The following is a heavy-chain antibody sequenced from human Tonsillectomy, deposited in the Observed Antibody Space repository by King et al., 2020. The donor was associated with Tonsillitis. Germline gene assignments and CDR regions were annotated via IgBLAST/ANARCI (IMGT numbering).Heavy chain of an antibody. Sequence: VQLVESGGGLVQPGGSLRLSCADSGSTFSSYAMTWVRQAPGKGLEWVSSISGSGGRTHYADSVKGRFTISRDKSKSTLYLQLHNLRAEDTAVYFCARDGFCSTTNCYTGAFDFWGQGTAVTVSS. V-gene: IGHV3-23*04. J-gene: IGHJ3*01. D-gene: IGHD2-2*02. CDR2: ISGSGGRT. CDR3: ARDGFCSTTNCYTGAFDF. CDR1: GSTFSSYA.